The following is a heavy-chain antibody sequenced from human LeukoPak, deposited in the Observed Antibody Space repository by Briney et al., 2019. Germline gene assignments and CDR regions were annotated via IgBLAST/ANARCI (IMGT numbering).Heavy chain of an antibody. CDR1: GFTFSSYS. CDR3: ARASSWETFDY. CDR2: ISSSSSYI. D-gene: IGHD6-13*01. V-gene: IGHV3-21*01. J-gene: IGHJ4*02. Sequence: GGSLRLSCAASGFTFSSYSMNWVRQAPGKGLEWVSSISSSSSYIYYADPVKGRFTISRDSAKNSLYLQMNSLRAEDTAVYYCARASSWETFDYWGQGTLVTVSS.